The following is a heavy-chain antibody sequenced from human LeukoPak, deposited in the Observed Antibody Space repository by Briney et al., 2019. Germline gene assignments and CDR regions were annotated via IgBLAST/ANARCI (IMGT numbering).Heavy chain of an antibody. J-gene: IGHJ4*02. CDR3: ASEQPIDY. CDR1: GFTFSTYS. CDR2: ISSSSSYI. D-gene: IGHD1-14*01. V-gene: IGHV3-21*01. Sequence: GGSLRLSCAVSGFTFSTYSMNWVLQAPGKGLEWVSSISSSSSYIYYADSVKGRFTISRDNAKNSLYLQMNSLRAEDTAVYYCASEQPIDYWGQGTLVTVSS.